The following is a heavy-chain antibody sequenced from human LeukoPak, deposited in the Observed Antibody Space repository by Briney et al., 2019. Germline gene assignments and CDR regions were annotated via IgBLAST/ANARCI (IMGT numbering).Heavy chain of an antibody. J-gene: IGHJ6*02. CDR3: ARDCSSTSCYVYGMDV. CDR2: INPNSGGT. CDR1: GYTFTGYY. D-gene: IGHD2-2*01. Sequence: ASVKVSCKASGYTFTGYYMHWVRQAPGQGLEWMGRINPNSGGTNYAQKFQGRVTMTRDTSISTAYMELSRLRSDDTAVYYCARDCSSTSCYVYGMDVWGQGTTVTVSS. V-gene: IGHV1-2*06.